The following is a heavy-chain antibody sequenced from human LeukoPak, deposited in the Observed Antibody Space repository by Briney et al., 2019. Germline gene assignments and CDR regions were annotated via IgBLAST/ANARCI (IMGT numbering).Heavy chain of an antibody. CDR1: GGSFSGYY. J-gene: IGHJ4*02. CDR3: ARVWFGELLLWYFDY. V-gene: IGHV4-34*01. Sequence: TSETLSLTCAVYGGSFSGYYWSWIRQPPGKGLEWIGEINHSGSTNYNPSLKSRVTMSVDTSKNQFSLKLSSVTAADTAVYYCARVWFGELLLWYFDYWGQGTLVTVSS. CDR2: INHSGST. D-gene: IGHD3-10*01.